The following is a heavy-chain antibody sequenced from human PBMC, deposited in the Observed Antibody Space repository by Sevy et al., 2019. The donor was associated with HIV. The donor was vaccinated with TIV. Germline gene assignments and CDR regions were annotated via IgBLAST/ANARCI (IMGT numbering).Heavy chain of an antibody. D-gene: IGHD5-18*01. CDR3: ARDNRRGDRWLQLTYDY. J-gene: IGHJ4*02. CDR2: ISPSGFIK. Sequence: GGSLRLSCVASGFTFSDYYMSWIRQAPGKGLEWVSYISPSGFIKHYGDSGKGRFIISRYNAKNSLFLQMNSLGPDDTAVYFCARDNRRGDRWLQLTYDYWGQGTLVTVSS. CDR1: GFTFSDYY. V-gene: IGHV3-11*01.